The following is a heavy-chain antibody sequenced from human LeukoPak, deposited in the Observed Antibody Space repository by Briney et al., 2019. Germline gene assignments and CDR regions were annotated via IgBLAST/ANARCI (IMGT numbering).Heavy chain of an antibody. D-gene: IGHD3-3*01. CDR1: GYSISSGYY. V-gene: IGHV4-38-2*01. CDR3: ARGSPDDYDFWSGYPNEQYYFDY. Sequence: SETLSLTCAVSGYSISSGYYWGWIRQPPGKGLEWIGSIYHSGSTYYNPSLKSRVTISVDTSKNQFSLKLSSVTAADTAVYYCARGSPDDYDFWSGYPNEQYYFDYWGQGTLVTVFS. J-gene: IGHJ4*02. CDR2: IYHSGST.